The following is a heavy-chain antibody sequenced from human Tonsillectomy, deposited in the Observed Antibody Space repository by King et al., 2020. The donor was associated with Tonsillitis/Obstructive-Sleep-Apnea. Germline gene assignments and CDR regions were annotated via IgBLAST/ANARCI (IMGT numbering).Heavy chain of an antibody. Sequence: QLVQSGAKVKRPGASVRVSCKASGYTFTSYGISWVRQAPGQGLEWMGWISPYNGDTNFAQKLQGRVTMTTGTSTSTAYMELRSLRSDDTAVYYCARDSMSHYYDSSGYYTFDYWGQGTLVTVSS. J-gene: IGHJ4*02. D-gene: IGHD3-22*01. CDR3: ARDSMSHYYDSSGYYTFDY. CDR2: ISPYNGDT. V-gene: IGHV1-18*01. CDR1: GYTFTSYG.